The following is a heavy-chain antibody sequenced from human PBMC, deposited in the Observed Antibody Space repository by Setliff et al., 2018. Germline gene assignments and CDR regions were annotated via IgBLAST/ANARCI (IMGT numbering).Heavy chain of an antibody. Sequence: PSETLSLTCTVSGGSISSYYWSWIRQPAGKGLEWIGHIYIGGSANYNPSLKSPVTMSIDTSKNQFSLKLNSVTAADTAIYYCVRKRGGMVRGALNYYYGMDVWGQGTTVTV. D-gene: IGHD3-10*01. CDR3: VRKRGGMVRGALNYYYGMDV. CDR1: GGSISSYY. J-gene: IGHJ6*02. V-gene: IGHV4-4*07. CDR2: IYIGGSA.